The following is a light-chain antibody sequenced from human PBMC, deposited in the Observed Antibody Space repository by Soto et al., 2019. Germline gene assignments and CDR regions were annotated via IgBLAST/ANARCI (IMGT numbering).Light chain of an antibody. V-gene: IGLV2-8*01. CDR2: EVS. CDR1: SSDVGAYNS. J-gene: IGLJ3*02. CDR3: TSYVGSNIWV. Sequence: QSALTQPPSASGSPGQSVTISCTGTSSDVGAYNSVSWYQQYPGKAPKLMIYEVSKRPSGVPDRFSGSKSGTTASLTVSGLQDDDEADYYCTSYVGSNIWVFGGGTKLTVL.